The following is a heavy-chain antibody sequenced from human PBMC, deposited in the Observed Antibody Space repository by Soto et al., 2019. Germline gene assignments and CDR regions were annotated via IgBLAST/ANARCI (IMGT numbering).Heavy chain of an antibody. CDR3: ARDGAGYYDSSGSVGY. CDR1: GYTFTSYY. J-gene: IGHJ4*02. V-gene: IGHV1-46*01. CDR2: INPSGGST. Sequence: GASVKVSCKASGYTFTSYYMHWVRQAPGQGLEWMGIINPSGGSTSYAQKFQGRVTMTRDTSTSTVYMELSSLRSEDTAVYYCARDGAGYYDSSGSVGYWGQGTLVTVSS. D-gene: IGHD3-22*01.